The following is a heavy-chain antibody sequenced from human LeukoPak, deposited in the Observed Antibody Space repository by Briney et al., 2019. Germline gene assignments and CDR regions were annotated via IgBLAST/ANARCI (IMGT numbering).Heavy chain of an antibody. CDR3: ARQRPSYGGMDV. V-gene: IGHV4-34*01. CDR2: INHNGGT. Sequence: SETLSLTCAVYGGSFSGYYCTWIRQPPGKGLEWIGEINHNGGTNYNPSLKSRVTISVDTSKKQFSLKLSSVTAADTAVYYCARQRPSYGGMDVWGQGTTVTVSS. J-gene: IGHJ6*02. D-gene: IGHD3-16*01. CDR1: GGSFSGYY.